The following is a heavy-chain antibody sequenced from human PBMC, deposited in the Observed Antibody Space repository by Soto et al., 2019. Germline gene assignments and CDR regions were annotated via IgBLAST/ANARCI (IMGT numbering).Heavy chain of an antibody. J-gene: IGHJ5*02. CDR2: IYYSGST. CDR1: GGSISSYY. CDR3: GRGTTIFGVVNTWFDP. Sequence: SETLSLTCTVSGGSISSYYWSWIRQPPGKGLEWIGYIYYSGSTNYNPSLKSRVTISVDTSKNQFSLKLSSVTAADTAVYYCGRGTTIFGVVNTWFDPWGQGTLVTVSS. D-gene: IGHD3-3*01. V-gene: IGHV4-59*01.